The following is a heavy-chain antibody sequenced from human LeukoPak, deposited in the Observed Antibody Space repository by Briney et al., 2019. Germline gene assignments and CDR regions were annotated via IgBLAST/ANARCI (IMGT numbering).Heavy chain of an antibody. D-gene: IGHD2-2*01. V-gene: IGHV1-46*01. J-gene: IGHJ6*02. CDR3: ARDRRVVVPAATYYYGMDV. CDR2: INPSGGST. Sequence: GASVKVSCKASGYTFTSYYMHWVRQAPGQGLEWMGIINPSGGSTSYAQKFQGGVTMTRDTSTSTVYTELSSLRSEDTAVYYCARDRRVVVPAATYYYGMDVWGQGTTVTVSS. CDR1: GYTFTSYY.